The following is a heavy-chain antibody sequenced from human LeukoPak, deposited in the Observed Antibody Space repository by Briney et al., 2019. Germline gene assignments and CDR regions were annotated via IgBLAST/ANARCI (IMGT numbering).Heavy chain of an antibody. CDR2: ISYDGSNK. Sequence: GGSLRLSCAASGFTFSSYAMHWVRQAPGKGLEWVAVISYDGSNKYYADSVKGRFTISRDNSKSTVYLQMNSLRVEDAAVYFCSKDLTSDFGGDLDPWGQGTLVTVSS. J-gene: IGHJ5*02. CDR3: SKDLTSDFGGDLDP. V-gene: IGHV3-30-3*01. CDR1: GFTFSSYA. D-gene: IGHD3-10*01.